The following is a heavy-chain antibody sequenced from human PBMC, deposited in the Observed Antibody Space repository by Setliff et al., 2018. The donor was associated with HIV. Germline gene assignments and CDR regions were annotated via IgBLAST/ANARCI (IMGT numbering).Heavy chain of an antibody. CDR2: IRYDGSNK. Sequence: GGSLRLSCAASGFTFSSYGMHWVRQAPGKGLEWVAFIRYDGSNKYYADSVKGRFTTSRDNSKNTLYLQMNSLRGEDTAVYYCAKSYFDRSGYLGSWGQGTLVTVSS. D-gene: IGHD3-22*01. CDR1: GFTFSSYG. V-gene: IGHV3-30*02. CDR3: AKSYFDRSGYLGS. J-gene: IGHJ5*02.